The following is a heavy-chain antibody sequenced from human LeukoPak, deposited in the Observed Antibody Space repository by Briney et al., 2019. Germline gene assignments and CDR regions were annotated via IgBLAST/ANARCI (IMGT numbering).Heavy chain of an antibody. CDR1: GASISGYH. CDR2: INYSGSSGST. V-gene: IGHV4-59*01. Sequence: SETPSLTCSVSGASISGYHWSWIRQPPGKGLEWIGYINYSGSSGSTNYNPTLKSRVTISVDTTKIQFSLNLSSVTAADTAVYYCARWNSGGDYWGQGTLVTVSS. CDR3: ARWNSGGDY. D-gene: IGHD1/OR15-1a*01. J-gene: IGHJ4*02.